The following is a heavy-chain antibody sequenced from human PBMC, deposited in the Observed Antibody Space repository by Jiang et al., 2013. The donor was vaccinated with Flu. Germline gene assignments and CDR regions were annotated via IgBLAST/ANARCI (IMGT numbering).Heavy chain of an antibody. Sequence: LLKPSETLSLTCAVYGGSFSGYYWSWIRQPPGKGLEWIGEINHSGSTNYNPSLKSRVTISVDTSKNQFSLKLSSVTAADTAVYYCARRDLGFANTIWGQGTMVTVSS. D-gene: IGHD3-10*01. V-gene: IGHV4-34*01. CDR2: INHSGST. CDR1: GGSFSGYY. CDR3: ARRDLGFANTI. J-gene: IGHJ3*02.